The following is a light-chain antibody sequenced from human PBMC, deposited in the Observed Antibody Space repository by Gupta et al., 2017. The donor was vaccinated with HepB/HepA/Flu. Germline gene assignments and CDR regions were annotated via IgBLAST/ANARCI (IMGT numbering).Light chain of an antibody. CDR2: DAS. J-gene: IGKJ5*01. Sequence: EIVLTQSPVTLSLSPGERATLSCRASQSINSFLAWYQQTPGQAPRLLIYDASNRATGIPARCSGSGSGTDFTLTISSLEPEDFAVYYCQQRYTWPITFGQGTRLEIK. CDR3: QQRYTWPIT. CDR1: QSINSF. V-gene: IGKV3-11*01.